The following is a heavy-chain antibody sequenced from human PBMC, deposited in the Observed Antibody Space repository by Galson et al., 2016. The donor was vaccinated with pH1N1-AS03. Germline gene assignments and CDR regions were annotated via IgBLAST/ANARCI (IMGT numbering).Heavy chain of an antibody. CDR3: AREPVSYANYWFPPPDY. V-gene: IGHV3-64*01. J-gene: IGHJ4*02. Sequence: SLRLSCTVGGFTFSSYAMFWLRQAPGKGLEYVSSISGNGFSTYYANSVKDRFTVSRDNSKNTLYLQMGSLRVEDMAVYYCAREPVSYANYWFPPPDYWGQGTLVTVSS. CDR2: ISGNGFST. CDR1: GFTFSSYA. D-gene: IGHD4/OR15-4a*01.